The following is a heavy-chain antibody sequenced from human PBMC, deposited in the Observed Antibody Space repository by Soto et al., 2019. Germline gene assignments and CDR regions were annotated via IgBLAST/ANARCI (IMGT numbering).Heavy chain of an antibody. V-gene: IGHV1-69*05. Sequence: SVKVSCKVSGGTFSTYAISWVRQAPGQGLEWMGGSIPILGPPNYAQKFQGRVTISTDESTSTAYRELSSLRSDDTAEYYCATSGECCGDCSVYGMVVCCQGTTVTV. CDR3: ATSGECCGDCSVYGMVV. D-gene: IGHD2-21*02. CDR2: SIPILGPP. J-gene: IGHJ6*02. CDR1: GGTFSTYA.